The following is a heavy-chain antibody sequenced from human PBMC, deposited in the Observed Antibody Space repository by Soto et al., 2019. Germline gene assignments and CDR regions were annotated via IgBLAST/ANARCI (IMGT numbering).Heavy chain of an antibody. CDR3: ARDVTGRDIVLMVYSTRLTQKPNLDY. D-gene: IGHD2-8*01. V-gene: IGHV1-18*01. Sequence: GASVKVSCKASGYTFTSYGISWVRQAPGQGLEWMGWISAYNGNTNYAQKLQGRVTMTTDTSTSTAYMELRSLRSDDTAVYYCARDVTGRDIVLMVYSTRLTQKPNLDYWGQGTLVTVSS. CDR2: ISAYNGNT. J-gene: IGHJ4*02. CDR1: GYTFTSYG.